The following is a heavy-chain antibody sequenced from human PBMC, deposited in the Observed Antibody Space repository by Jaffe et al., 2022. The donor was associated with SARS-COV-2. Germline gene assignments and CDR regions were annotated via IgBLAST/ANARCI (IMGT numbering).Heavy chain of an antibody. CDR3: ARAPYYYYYMDV. Sequence: QVQLQESGPGLVKPSETLSLTCIVSGGSINSQYWSWIRQPPGKGLEWIGYIHYSGSTKYNPSLKSRVSILVDTSKNQFSLKLSAVTAADTAVYYCARAPYYYYYMDVWGQGTTVIVTS. CDR2: IHYSGST. J-gene: IGHJ6*02. V-gene: IGHV4-59*11. CDR1: GGSINSQY.